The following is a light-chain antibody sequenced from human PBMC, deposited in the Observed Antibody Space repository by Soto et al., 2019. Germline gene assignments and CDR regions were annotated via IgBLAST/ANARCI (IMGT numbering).Light chain of an antibody. CDR3: QQYNSYTWT. V-gene: IGKV1-5*01. J-gene: IGKJ1*01. CDR2: DAS. Sequence: DIQMTQSTSTLSASVGDRVTITCRASQSISSWLAWYQQKPGKAPKLLIYDASSLESGVPSRFSGSGAGTEFTLTISSLQPDDFETYYCQQYNSYTWTFGQGTKLEIK. CDR1: QSISSW.